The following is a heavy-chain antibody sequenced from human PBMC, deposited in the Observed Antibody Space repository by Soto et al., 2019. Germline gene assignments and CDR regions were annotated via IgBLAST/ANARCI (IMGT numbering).Heavy chain of an antibody. CDR1: GGSISSYY. J-gene: IGHJ5*02. CDR2: IYYSGST. Sequence: SETLSLTCTVSGGSISSYYWSWIRQPPGKGLEWIGYIYYSGSTNYNPSLKSRVTISVDTSKNQFSLKLSSVTAADTAVYYCARSSEYCTNGVCYIDWFDPWGQGTLVTVSS. V-gene: IGHV4-59*01. CDR3: ARSSEYCTNGVCYIDWFDP. D-gene: IGHD2-8*01.